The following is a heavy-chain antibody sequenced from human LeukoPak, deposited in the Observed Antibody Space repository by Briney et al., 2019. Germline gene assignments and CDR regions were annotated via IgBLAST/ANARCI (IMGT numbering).Heavy chain of an antibody. D-gene: IGHD2-2*02. J-gene: IGHJ6*02. Sequence: ASVKVSCKASGYTFTGYYMHWVRQAPGQGLEWMGWINPNSGGTNYAQKFQGRVTMTRDTSISTAYMELSRLRSDDTAVYYCARSVGSTSCYSPLCYYYGMDVWGQGTTVTVSS. CDR3: ARSVGSTSCYSPLCYYYGMDV. V-gene: IGHV1-2*02. CDR1: GYTFTGYY. CDR2: INPNSGGT.